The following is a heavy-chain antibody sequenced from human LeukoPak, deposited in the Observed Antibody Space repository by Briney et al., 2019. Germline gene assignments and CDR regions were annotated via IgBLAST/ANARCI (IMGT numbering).Heavy chain of an antibody. V-gene: IGHV4-4*02. CDR3: ARKEAPGRSYAFDI. CDR2: IYHSGST. D-gene: IGHD1-14*01. Sequence: SETLSLTCAVSGGSISSSNWWSWVRQPPGKGLEWIGEIYHSGSTNYNPSLKSRVTISVDKSKNQFSLKVYSVTAADTAVYYCARKEAPGRSYAFDIWGQGTMVTVSS. CDR1: GGSISSSNW. J-gene: IGHJ3*02.